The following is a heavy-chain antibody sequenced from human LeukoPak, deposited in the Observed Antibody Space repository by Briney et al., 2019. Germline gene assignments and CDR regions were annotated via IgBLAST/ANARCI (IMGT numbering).Heavy chain of an antibody. CDR2: IIPIFGTA. D-gene: IGHD2-21*02. J-gene: IGHJ5*02. CDR1: GGTFSSYA. CDR3: AREDCGGDCYPQGNWFDP. V-gene: IGHV1-69*13. Sequence: SVKVSCKASGGTFSSYAISWVRQAPGQGLEWMGGIIPIFGTANYAQKFQGRVTITADESTSTAYMELSSLRSEDTAVYYCAREDCGGDCYPQGNWFDPWGQGTLVTVSS.